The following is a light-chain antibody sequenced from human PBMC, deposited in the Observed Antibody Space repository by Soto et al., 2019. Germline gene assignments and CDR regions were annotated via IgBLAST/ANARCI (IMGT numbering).Light chain of an antibody. Sequence: EIVLTQSPGTLSLSPGERATLSCRASQSVSGNQLAWYQQKPGQGPRLLIYAASSRATDLPDRFSGSASGTDFTFIISRLEPGDFGMYYCHQYGSLPHTFGQGTKVESK. J-gene: IGKJ2*01. CDR1: QSVSGNQ. CDR3: HQYGSLPHT. V-gene: IGKV3-20*01. CDR2: AAS.